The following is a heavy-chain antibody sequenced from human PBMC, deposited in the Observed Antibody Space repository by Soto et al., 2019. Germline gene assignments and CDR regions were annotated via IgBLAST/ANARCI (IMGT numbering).Heavy chain of an antibody. Sequence: KASETLSLTCTVSGGSISSGGYYWSWIRQHPGKGLEWIGYIYYSGSTYYNPSLKSRVTISVDTSKNQFSLKLSSVTAADTAVYYCARGPSITIFGVDETNYYYYGMDVWGQGTTVTVSS. J-gene: IGHJ6*02. CDR3: ARGPSITIFGVDETNYYYYGMDV. CDR1: GGSISSGGYY. D-gene: IGHD3-3*01. V-gene: IGHV4-31*03. CDR2: IYYSGST.